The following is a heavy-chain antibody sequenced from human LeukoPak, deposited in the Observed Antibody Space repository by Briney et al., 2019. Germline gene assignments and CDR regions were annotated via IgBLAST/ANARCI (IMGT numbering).Heavy chain of an antibody. V-gene: IGHV4-59*08. CDR2: IYCSGST. J-gene: IGHJ4*02. Sequence: SETLSLTCTVFGDSIGTYYWNWIRQPPGKGLEWIGYIYCSGSTNYNPSLKSRVTISLDTSRTQFPLRLTSVTAADTAVYYCARKATNDRYYPFDFWGQGTLVTVSS. CDR3: ARKATNDRYYPFDF. D-gene: IGHD3-10*01. CDR1: GDSIGTYY.